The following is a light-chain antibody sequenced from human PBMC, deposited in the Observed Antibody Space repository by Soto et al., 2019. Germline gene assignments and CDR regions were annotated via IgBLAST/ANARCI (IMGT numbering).Light chain of an antibody. CDR3: SSSTSSSTRV. Sequence: QSVLTQPASVSGSPGQSITISCTGTSNDVGGYNYVSWYQQHPGKAPKLMIYEVSNRPSGVSNRFSGSKSGNTASLTISGLKDEDEADYHCSSSTSSSTRVFGGGTQLTVL. CDR2: EVS. V-gene: IGLV2-14*01. J-gene: IGLJ3*02. CDR1: SNDVGGYNY.